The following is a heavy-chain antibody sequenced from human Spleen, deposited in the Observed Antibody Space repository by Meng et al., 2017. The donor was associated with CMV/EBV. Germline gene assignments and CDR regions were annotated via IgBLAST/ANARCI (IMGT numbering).Heavy chain of an antibody. CDR3: ASMDYDFWSGVNWFDP. CDR2: INHSGST. J-gene: IGHJ5*02. Sequence: SETLSLTCAVYGGSFSGYYWSWIRQPPGKGLEWIGEINHSGSTNYNPSLKSRVTISVDTSKNQFSLKLSSVTAADTAVYYCASMDYDFWSGVNWFDPWGQGTLVTVSS. V-gene: IGHV4-34*01. CDR1: GGSFSGYY. D-gene: IGHD3-3*01.